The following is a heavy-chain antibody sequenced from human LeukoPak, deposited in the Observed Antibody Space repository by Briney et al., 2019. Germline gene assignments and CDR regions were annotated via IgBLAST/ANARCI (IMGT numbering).Heavy chain of an antibody. CDR2: IRYDGTNK. CDR3: AKVKIRSGDYFYYYMDV. V-gene: IGHV3-30*02. CDR1: GFTFSSYA. D-gene: IGHD3-3*01. J-gene: IGHJ6*03. Sequence: PGGSLRLSCAASGFTFSSYAMHWVRQAPGKGLEWVAFIRYDGTNKYYTDSVRGRFTISRDNSKNTLYLQMNSLRAEDTAVYYCAKVKIRSGDYFYYYMDVWGKGTTVTISS.